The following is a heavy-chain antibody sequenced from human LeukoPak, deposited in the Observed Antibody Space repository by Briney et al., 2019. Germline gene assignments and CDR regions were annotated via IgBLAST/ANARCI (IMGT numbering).Heavy chain of an antibody. CDR2: FDPEDGET. Sequence: ASVTVSCKVSGYTLTELSMHWVRQAPGKGLEWMGGFDPEDGETIYAQKFQGRVTMTEDTSTDTAYMELSSLRSEDTAVYYCATVLSSSWYSGGMDVWGQGTTVTVSS. V-gene: IGHV1-24*01. CDR3: ATVLSSSWYSGGMDV. J-gene: IGHJ6*02. CDR1: GYTLTELS. D-gene: IGHD6-13*01.